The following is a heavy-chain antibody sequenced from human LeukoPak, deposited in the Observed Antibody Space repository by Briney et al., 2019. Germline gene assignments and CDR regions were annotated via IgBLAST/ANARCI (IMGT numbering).Heavy chain of an antibody. CDR1: GFTFSNYG. D-gene: IGHD6-13*01. Sequence: GGSLRLSCAASGFTFSNYGMHWVRQAPGKGLEWVAVIWYDGSDKYYADSVKGRFTISRDNSKNALYLQMNSLRAEDTAVYFCASQYTSSRIFDDWGQGTLVTVSS. CDR2: IWYDGSDK. CDR3: ASQYTSSRIFDD. J-gene: IGHJ4*02. V-gene: IGHV3-33*01.